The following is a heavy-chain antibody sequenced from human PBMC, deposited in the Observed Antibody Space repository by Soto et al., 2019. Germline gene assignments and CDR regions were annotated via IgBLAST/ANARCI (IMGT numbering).Heavy chain of an antibody. D-gene: IGHD3-22*01. J-gene: IGHJ1*01. CDR3: ARVNHDSSGYYFTHFQH. CDR1: GYTFTGYY. Sequence: ASVKVSCKASGYTFTGYYMHWVRQAPGQGLEWMGWINPNSGGTNYAQKFQGRVTMTRDTSISTAYMELSRLRSDDTAVYYRARVNHDSSGYYFTHFQHWGQGTLVTVSS. V-gene: IGHV1-2*02. CDR2: INPNSGGT.